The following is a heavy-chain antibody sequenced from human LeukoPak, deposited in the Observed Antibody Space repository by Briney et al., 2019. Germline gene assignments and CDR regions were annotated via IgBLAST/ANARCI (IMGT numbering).Heavy chain of an antibody. Sequence: GGSLRLSCAASGFTFNNYAMSWVRQAPGKGLEWVSGIGGGGDSTYYADSVKGRFTISRDNSKNTLYLQMNSLRAEDTAVYYCARPPIAAADYYFDYWGQGTLVTVSS. J-gene: IGHJ4*02. V-gene: IGHV3-23*01. CDR1: GFTFNNYA. CDR2: IGGGGDST. CDR3: ARPPIAAADYYFDY. D-gene: IGHD6-13*01.